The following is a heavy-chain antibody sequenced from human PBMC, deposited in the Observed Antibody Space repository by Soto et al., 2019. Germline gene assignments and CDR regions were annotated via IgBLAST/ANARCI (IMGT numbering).Heavy chain of an antibody. V-gene: IGHV3-53*01. D-gene: IGHD5-12*01. CDR2: IYSGGST. CDR3: ARGEGWKYSGYDYFDY. CDR1: GFTVSSNY. J-gene: IGHJ4*02. Sequence: GGSLRLSCAASGFTVSSNYMSWVRQAPGKGLEWVSVIYSGGSTYYADSVKGPFTISRDNSKNTLYLQMNSLRAEDTAVYYGARGEGWKYSGYDYFDYWGQGTLVTVSS.